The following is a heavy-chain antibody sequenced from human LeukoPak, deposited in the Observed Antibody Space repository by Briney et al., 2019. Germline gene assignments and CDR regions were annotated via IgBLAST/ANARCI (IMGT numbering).Heavy chain of an antibody. CDR2: IYYSGST. D-gene: IGHD3-10*01. V-gene: IGHV4-59*11. J-gene: IGHJ5*02. CDR1: GGSISSHY. Sequence: PSETLSLTCTVSGGSISSHYWSWIRQPPGKGLEWIGYIYYSGSTNYNPSLKSRVTISVDTSKNQFSLKLSSVTAADTAVYYCASDRGSRGWFDPWGQGTLVTVSS. CDR3: ASDRGSRGWFDP.